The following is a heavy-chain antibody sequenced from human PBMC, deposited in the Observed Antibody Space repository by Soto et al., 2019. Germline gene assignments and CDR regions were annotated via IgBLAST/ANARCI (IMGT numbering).Heavy chain of an antibody. J-gene: IGHJ5*02. CDR1: GFTFSSYA. CDR3: AKDRSAAGKPNWFDP. D-gene: IGHD6-13*01. CDR2: ISGSGGST. Sequence: EVQLLESGGGLVQPGGSLRLSCVASGFTFSSYAMSWVRQAPGKGLEWVSAISGSGGSTYYADSVKGRFTISRDNSKNTLYLQMNSLRAEDTAVYYCAKDRSAAGKPNWFDPWGQGTLVTVSS. V-gene: IGHV3-23*01.